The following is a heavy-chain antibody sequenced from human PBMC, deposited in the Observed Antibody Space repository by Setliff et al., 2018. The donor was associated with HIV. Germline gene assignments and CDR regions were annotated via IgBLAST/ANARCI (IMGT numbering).Heavy chain of an antibody. CDR2: IYYSVTT. J-gene: IGHJ5*02. CDR3: ARHVLSWFDP. V-gene: IGHV4-39*01. CDR1: GGSIWNYY. D-gene: IGHD2-15*01. Sequence: SETLSLTCTVSGGSIWNYYWSWIRQPPGKGLEWIGTIYYSVTTYYNPSLKSRVTISVDTSKNQFSLMLSSVTAADTAVYYCARHVLSWFDPWGQGTLVTVSS.